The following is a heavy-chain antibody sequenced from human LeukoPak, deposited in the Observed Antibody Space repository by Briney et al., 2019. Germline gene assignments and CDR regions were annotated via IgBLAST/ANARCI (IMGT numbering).Heavy chain of an antibody. J-gene: IGHJ4*02. CDR1: GFSFITYG. D-gene: IGHD3-16*01. CDR3: AKEAGSDGY. Sequence: GGSLRLSCAASGFSFITYGIHWVRQAPGKGLEWVAFIRYDGSNRFYADSVRGRFTISRDNSKNTLYLQMNSLRAEDTAVYYCAKEAGSDGYWGQGTLVTVSS. V-gene: IGHV3-30*02. CDR2: IRYDGSNR.